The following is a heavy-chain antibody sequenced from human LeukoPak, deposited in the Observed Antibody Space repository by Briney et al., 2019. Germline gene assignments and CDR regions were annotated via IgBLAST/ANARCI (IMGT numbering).Heavy chain of an antibody. CDR2: ISGSGGST. J-gene: IGHJ4*02. CDR3: AKDRPYYYGSGSYHDY. V-gene: IGHV3-23*01. CDR1: GFTFSSYA. D-gene: IGHD3-10*01. Sequence: GGSLRLSCAASGFTFSSYAMSWVRQAPGKGLEWVSAISGSGGSTYYADSVKGRFTISRDNSKNTLYLQMNSLRAEDTAVYYCAKDRPYYYGSGSYHDYWGQGTLVTVSS.